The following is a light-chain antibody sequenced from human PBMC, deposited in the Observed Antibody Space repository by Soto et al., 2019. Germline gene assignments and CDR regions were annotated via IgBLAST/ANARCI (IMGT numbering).Light chain of an antibody. CDR1: SSDVGTHGY. CDR3: MCYAGGNNWV. CDR2: DVT. V-gene: IGLV2-8*01. J-gene: IGLJ3*02. Sequence: QSVLTQPPSASGSPGQSVTISCTGTSSDVGTHGYVSWYQQHAGKAPKLVIYDVTKRPSGVPDRFSGSKSGNTASLTVSGLQAEDEADYYCMCYAGGNNWVFGGGTKVTLL.